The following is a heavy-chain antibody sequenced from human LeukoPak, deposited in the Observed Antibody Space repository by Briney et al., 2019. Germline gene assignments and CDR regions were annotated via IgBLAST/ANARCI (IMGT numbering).Heavy chain of an antibody. CDR3: ARGREQLANI. V-gene: IGHV1-69*05. J-gene: IGHJ4*02. D-gene: IGHD6-6*01. CDR1: GGTFSSYA. CDR2: IIPIFGTA. Sequence: GASVKVSCKASGGTFSSYAISWVRQAPGQGLEWMGGIIPIFGTANYAQKFQGRDTITTDESTSTAYMELSSLRSEDTAVYYCARGREQLANIWGQGTLVTVSS.